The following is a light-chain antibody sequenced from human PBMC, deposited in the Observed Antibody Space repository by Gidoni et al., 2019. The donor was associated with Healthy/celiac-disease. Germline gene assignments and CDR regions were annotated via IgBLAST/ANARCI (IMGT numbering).Light chain of an antibody. V-gene: IGLV2-11*01. Sequence: QSALTQPRSVSGSPGPSLTISCTGTSSDVGGYNYVPWYQQHPGKAPKLMIYDVSKRPSGVPDRFSGSKSGNAASLTISGLQAEDEADYYCCSYAGSYTLVFGGGTKLTVL. CDR2: DVS. J-gene: IGLJ2*01. CDR1: SSDVGGYNY. CDR3: CSYAGSYTLV.